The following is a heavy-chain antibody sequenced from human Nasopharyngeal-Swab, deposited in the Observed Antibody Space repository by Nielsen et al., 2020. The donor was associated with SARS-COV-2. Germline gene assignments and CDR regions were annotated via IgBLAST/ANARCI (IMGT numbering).Heavy chain of an antibody. D-gene: IGHD2-2*01. Sequence: GESLKISCKGSGYGFTSYWITWVRQMPGKGLEWMGRIDPTDSYTNYSPSFQGHVTISADKSINTAYLQWRSLKASDTAMYYCARLYCSSTSCYGGFDYWGQGTLVTVSS. CDR3: ARLYCSSTSCYGGFDY. V-gene: IGHV5-10-1*01. J-gene: IGHJ4*02. CDR1: GYGFTSYW. CDR2: IDPTDSYT.